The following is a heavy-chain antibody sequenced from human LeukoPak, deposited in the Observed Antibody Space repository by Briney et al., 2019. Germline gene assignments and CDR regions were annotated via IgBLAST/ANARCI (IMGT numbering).Heavy chain of an antibody. CDR3: SCAETVTTPYYFDY. CDR2: IYYSGST. CDR1: GGSISSGGYY. V-gene: IGHV4-31*03. D-gene: IGHD4-17*01. J-gene: IGHJ4*02. Sequence: SETLSLTCTVSGGSISSGGYYWSWIRQHPGKGLEWIGYIYYSGSTYYNPSLKSRVTISVDTSKNQFSLKLSSVTAADTAVYYCSCAETVTTPYYFDYWGQGTLVTVSS.